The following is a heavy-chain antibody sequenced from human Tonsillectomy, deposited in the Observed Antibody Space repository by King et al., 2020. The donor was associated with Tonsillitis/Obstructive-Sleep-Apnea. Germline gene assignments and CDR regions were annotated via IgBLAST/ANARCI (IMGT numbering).Heavy chain of an antibody. V-gene: IGHV5-51*01. CDR2: IYPDDSDV. Sequence: VQLVESGAVMKKPGESLKISCSGSGYNFAHYWIGWVRQMPGKGLEWMGIIYPDDSDVKSSPSFRGRVTISADRSISTAYLQGSSLGTSDTAIYYCARLLGYCTSTSCDNYWYFDLWGRGTLVTVSS. D-gene: IGHD2-2*02. CDR3: ARLLGYCTSTSCDNYWYFDL. J-gene: IGHJ2*01. CDR1: GYNFAHYW.